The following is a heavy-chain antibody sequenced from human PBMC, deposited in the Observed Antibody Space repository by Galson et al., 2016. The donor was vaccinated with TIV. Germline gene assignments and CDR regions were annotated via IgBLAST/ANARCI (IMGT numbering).Heavy chain of an antibody. D-gene: IGHD5-18*01. J-gene: IGHJ2*01. Sequence: SLRLSCAASGFTFSGYSMDWVRQAPGKGLEWLSYISSGRSSTIHYADSVKGRFTISRDNARNSLHLQMTSLRAEDTAVYYCARDRSGYTYGYESAYFDHWGRGTLVVVSS. CDR2: ISSGRSSTI. CDR1: GFTFSGYS. CDR3: ARDRSGYTYGYESAYFDH. V-gene: IGHV3-48*01.